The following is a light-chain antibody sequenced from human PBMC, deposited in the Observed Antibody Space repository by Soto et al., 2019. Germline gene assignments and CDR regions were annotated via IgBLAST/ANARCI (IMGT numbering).Light chain of an antibody. V-gene: IGKV3-15*01. J-gene: IGKJ4*01. Sequence: EMVMTQSPATLSVSPGERATLSCRASQSVKVHLAWYQQRPGQSPRLLIHSASARATGIPARFTGSGSGTEFTLTISSLQSEDFAVYYCQQYDSWPLTFGGGTKVEIK. CDR1: QSVKVH. CDR3: QQYDSWPLT. CDR2: SAS.